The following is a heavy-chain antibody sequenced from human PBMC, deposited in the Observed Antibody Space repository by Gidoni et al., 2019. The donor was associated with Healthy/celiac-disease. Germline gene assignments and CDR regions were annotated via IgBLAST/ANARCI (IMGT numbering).Heavy chain of an antibody. CDR3: AKRPQWLVVGGNFDY. D-gene: IGHD6-19*01. CDR2: ISGSGRST. CDR1: GFTFSCYA. Sequence: EVQLLESGGGLVQPGGSLRLSCAASGFTFSCYAMSWVRQAPGKGLEWVSGISGSGRSTYYADSVKGRFTISRDNSKNTLYLQMNTLRAEDTAVYYCAKRPQWLVVGGNFDYWGQGTLVTVSS. J-gene: IGHJ4*02. V-gene: IGHV3-23*01.